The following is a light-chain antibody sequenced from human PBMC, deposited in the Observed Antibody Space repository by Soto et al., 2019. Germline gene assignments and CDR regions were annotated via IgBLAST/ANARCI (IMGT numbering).Light chain of an antibody. CDR3: QQSLSTPRT. CDR2: AAS. V-gene: IGKV1-39*01. J-gene: IGKJ1*01. CDR1: QSINSY. Sequence: DIQMTQSPSSQSASVGDRVTITCRASQSINSYLNWYQQKPGKAPKLLIYAASSLQSGVPSRFSGSGSETDFTLTITSLQPDDFATYFFQQSLSTPRTFGQGTRVDI.